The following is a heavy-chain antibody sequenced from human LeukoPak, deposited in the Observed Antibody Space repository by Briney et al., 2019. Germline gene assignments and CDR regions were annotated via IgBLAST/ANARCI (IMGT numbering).Heavy chain of an antibody. CDR1: GGSFSGYD. CDR2: INYGGDT. Sequence: SETLSLTCGVDGGSFSGYDWSWVRQSPGKGLEWLGEINYGGDTNYNPSLKSRVTISVDTSKNQFSLKVRSVTAADTAVYYCARGLGWKVTPMGLFYMDVWGEGATVTVFS. D-gene: IGHD1-1*01. CDR3: ARGLGWKVTPMGLFYMDV. V-gene: IGHV4-34*01. J-gene: IGHJ6*03.